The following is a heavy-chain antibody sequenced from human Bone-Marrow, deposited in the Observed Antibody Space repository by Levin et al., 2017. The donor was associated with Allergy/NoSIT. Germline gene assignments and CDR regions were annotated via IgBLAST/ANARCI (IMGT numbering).Heavy chain of an antibody. J-gene: IGHJ4*02. CDR2: IYYSGNT. V-gene: IGHV4-31*03. Sequence: PSETLSLTCTVSGGSISGGGYYWSWIRQHPGKGLEWIGYIYYSGNTYYNPSLKSRVIISVVRSKNQLSLKLTSVTVADTAVYYCARFNGYDFDYWGQGTLVTVSS. CDR3: ARFNGYDFDY. D-gene: IGHD5-12*01. CDR1: GGSISGGGYY.